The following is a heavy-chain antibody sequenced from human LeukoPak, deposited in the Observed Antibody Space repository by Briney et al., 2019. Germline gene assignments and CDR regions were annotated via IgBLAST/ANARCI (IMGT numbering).Heavy chain of an antibody. V-gene: IGHV3-7*01. D-gene: IGHD3-10*01. CDR2: IKQDGSEK. CDR1: GFTFSSYW. Sequence: GGSLRLPCAASGFTFSSYWMSWVRQAPGKGLEWVANIKQDGSEKYYVDSVKGRFTISRDNAKNSLYLQMNSLRAEDTAVYYCARDSGNWGNPFDIWGQGTMVTVSS. J-gene: IGHJ3*02. CDR3: ARDSGNWGNPFDI.